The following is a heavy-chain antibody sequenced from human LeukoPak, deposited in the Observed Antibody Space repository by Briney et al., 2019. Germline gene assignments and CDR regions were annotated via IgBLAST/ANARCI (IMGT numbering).Heavy chain of an antibody. V-gene: IGHV3-30*02. J-gene: IGHJ6*03. Sequence: GGSLRLSCAASGFTFSSYAMSWVRQAPGKGLEWVAFIRYDGSNKYYADSVKGRFTISRDNSKNTLYLQMNSLRAEDTAVYYCAKPFSVRFLEWSPSWHMDVWGKGTTVTVSS. CDR2: IRYDGSNK. CDR1: GFTFSSYA. CDR3: AKPFSVRFLEWSPSWHMDV. D-gene: IGHD3-3*01.